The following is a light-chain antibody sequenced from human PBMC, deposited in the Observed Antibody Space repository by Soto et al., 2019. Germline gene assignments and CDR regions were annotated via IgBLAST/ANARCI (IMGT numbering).Light chain of an antibody. J-gene: IGKJ1*01. CDR1: QSVSDW. Sequence: DIQMTQSPSTLSASVGDRVTITCRASQSVSDWLAWYQQKPGKAPKLLIYDASSLESAVPSRFSGSGSGTEFTLAISSLQPDDVATYYCQQYNSYTWTFGQGTKVEIK. CDR3: QQYNSYTWT. CDR2: DAS. V-gene: IGKV1-5*01.